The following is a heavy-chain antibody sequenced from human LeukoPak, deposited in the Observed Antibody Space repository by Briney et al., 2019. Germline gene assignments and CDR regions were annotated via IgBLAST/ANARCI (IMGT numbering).Heavy chain of an antibody. CDR2: IHTSGST. CDR3: ARGAYVYDSRGRNAFDI. J-gene: IGHJ3*02. D-gene: IGHD3-22*01. Sequence: SETLSLTCTVSGVSISSYYWSWIRQPAGKGLEWIGRIHTSGSTNYNPSLKSRVTMSLDTSKNQFSLQLSSVTAAAPALYYYARGAYVYDSRGRNAFDIWSQGTMVTVSS. CDR1: GVSISSYY. V-gene: IGHV4-4*07.